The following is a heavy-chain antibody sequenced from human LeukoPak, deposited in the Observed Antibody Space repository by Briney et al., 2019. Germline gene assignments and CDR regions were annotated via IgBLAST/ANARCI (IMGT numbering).Heavy chain of an antibody. D-gene: IGHD3-10*02. CDR3: AELGITMIGGV. Sequence: GGSLRLSCAASGFTFSSYSMNWVRQAPGKGLEWVSCISSSSSYIYNADSVKGRFTISRDNAKNSLYLQMNSLRAEDTAVYYCAELGITMIGGVWGKGTTVTISS. V-gene: IGHV3-21*01. CDR2: ISSSSSYI. J-gene: IGHJ6*04. CDR1: GFTFSSYS.